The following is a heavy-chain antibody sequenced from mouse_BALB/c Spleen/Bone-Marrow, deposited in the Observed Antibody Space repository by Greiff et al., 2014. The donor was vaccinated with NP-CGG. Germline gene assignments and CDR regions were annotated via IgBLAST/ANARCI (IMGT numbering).Heavy chain of an antibody. J-gene: IGHJ4*01. CDR1: GYSITSGYY. Sequence: EVKLMESGPGLVKPSQSLSLTCSVTGYSITSGYYWNWIRQFPGNKLEWMGYISYDGSNNYNPSLKNRISITRDTSKNQFFLKLNSVTTEDTATYYCASYFYDAMDYWGQGTSFTVSS. CDR2: ISYDGSN. D-gene: IGHD1-1*01. CDR3: ASYFYDAMDY. V-gene: IGHV3-6*02.